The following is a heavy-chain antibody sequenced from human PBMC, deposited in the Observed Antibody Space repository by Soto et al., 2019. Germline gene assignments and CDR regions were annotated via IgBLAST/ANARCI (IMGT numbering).Heavy chain of an antibody. CDR2: ISSSSSYI. V-gene: IGHV3-21*01. CDR3: ARALVLNLDYGDYYYYYGMDV. Sequence: GGSLRLSCAASGFTFSSYSMNWVRQAPGKGLEWVSSISSSSSYIYYADSVKGRFTISRDNAKNSLYLQMNSLRAEDTAVYYCARALVLNLDYGDYYYYYGMDVWGQGTTVTVSS. CDR1: GFTFSSYS. D-gene: IGHD4-17*01. J-gene: IGHJ6*02.